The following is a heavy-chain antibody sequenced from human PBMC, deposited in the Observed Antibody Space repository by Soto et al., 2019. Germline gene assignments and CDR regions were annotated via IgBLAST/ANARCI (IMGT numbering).Heavy chain of an antibody. CDR3: ARVEGYRSSPTPYYYYYMDV. Sequence: QVQLVESGGGVVQPGRSLRLSCAASGFTFSSYGMHWVRQAPGKGLEWVAVIWYDGSNKYYADSVKGRFTISRDNSKNTLYLQMNSLRAEDTAVYYCARVEGYRSSPTPYYYYYMDVWGKGTTVTVSS. J-gene: IGHJ6*03. D-gene: IGHD6-13*01. CDR2: IWYDGSNK. CDR1: GFTFSSYG. V-gene: IGHV3-33*01.